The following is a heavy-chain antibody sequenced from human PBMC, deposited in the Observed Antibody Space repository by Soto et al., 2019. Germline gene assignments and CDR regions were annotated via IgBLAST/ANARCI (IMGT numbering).Heavy chain of an antibody. CDR1: GGSISSGGYY. V-gene: IGHV4-31*03. CDR2: IHYSGTT. Sequence: SETLSLTCTVSGGSISSGGYYWSWIRQHPGKGLEWIGYIHYSGTTYNNPSLKSRVTISVDTSKNQISLNLDSVTAADTAVYYCASIWFGDFDYWGHGTLVTVSS. D-gene: IGHD3-10*01. J-gene: IGHJ4*01. CDR3: ASIWFGDFDY.